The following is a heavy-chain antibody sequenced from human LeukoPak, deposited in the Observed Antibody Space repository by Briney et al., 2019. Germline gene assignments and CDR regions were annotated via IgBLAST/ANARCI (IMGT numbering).Heavy chain of an antibody. D-gene: IGHD4-11*01. V-gene: IGHV3-23*01. CDR3: AKDHDYTTYGYYFDY. CDR2: IGAGGTFT. CDR1: GFTFSSYA. J-gene: IGHJ4*02. Sequence: PGGSLRLSCTASGFTFSSYAMNWVRQATGKGLEWVSGIGAGGTFTYYADSVKGRFTISRDNSRNTLYLQMNSLGADDTAVYYCAKDHDYTTYGYYFDYWGQGTLVTVSS.